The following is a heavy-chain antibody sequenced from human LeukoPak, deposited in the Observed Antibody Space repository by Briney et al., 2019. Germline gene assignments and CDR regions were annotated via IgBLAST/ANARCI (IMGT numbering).Heavy chain of an antibody. CDR1: GGSISSYY. CDR2: IYYSGST. D-gene: IGHD5-12*01. CDR3: ARSGLPTYYYYYMDV. V-gene: IGHV4-59*01. J-gene: IGHJ6*03. Sequence: NTSETLSLTCTVSGGSISSYYWSWIRQPPGKGLEWIGYIYYSGSTNYNPSLKSRVTISVDTSKNQFSLKLSSVTAADTAVYYCARSGLPTYYYYYMDVWGKGTTVTISS.